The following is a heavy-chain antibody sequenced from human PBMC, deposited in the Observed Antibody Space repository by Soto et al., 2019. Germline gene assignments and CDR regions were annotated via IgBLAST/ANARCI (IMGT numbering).Heavy chain of an antibody. D-gene: IGHD4-4*01. CDR2: IKPDDSEK. CDR1: GFTFSDSW. J-gene: IGHJ5*02. Sequence: EVQLVESGGGLVQPGGSLRLSCTASGFTFSDSWMTWVSQAPGKGLEWVARIKPDDSEKKYADSVKGRFSISRDNAKNSMYLQMDSLRGEDTAVYYCVRGGSNYASWGQGTLVTVSS. V-gene: IGHV3-7*01. CDR3: VRGGSNYAS.